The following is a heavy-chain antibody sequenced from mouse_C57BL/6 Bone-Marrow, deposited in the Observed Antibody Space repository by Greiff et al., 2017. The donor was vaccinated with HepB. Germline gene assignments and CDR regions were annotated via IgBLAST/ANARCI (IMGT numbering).Heavy chain of an antibody. CDR3: TPIITTVVADY. J-gene: IGHJ2*01. CDR1: GFNIKDYY. Sequence: EVKLLESGAELVRPGASVKLSCTASGFNIKDYYMHWVKQRPEQGLEWIGRIDPEDGDTEYAPKFQGKATMTADTSSNTAYLQLSSLTSEDTAVYYCTPIITTVVADYWGQGTTLTVSS. V-gene: IGHV14-1*01. D-gene: IGHD1-1*01. CDR2: IDPEDGDT.